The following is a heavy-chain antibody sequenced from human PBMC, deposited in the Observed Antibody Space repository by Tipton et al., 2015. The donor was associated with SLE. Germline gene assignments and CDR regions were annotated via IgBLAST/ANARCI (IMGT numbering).Heavy chain of an antibody. CDR3: ARADFSAVDPAMAPGY. CDR2: IWYDGSNK. J-gene: IGHJ4*02. Sequence: SLRLSCAASGFTFSSYGMHWVRQAPGKGLEWVAVIWYDGSNKYYADSVKGRFTISRDNSKNTLYLQMNSLRAEDTAFYYCARADFSAVDPAMAPGYWGQGTLVTVSS. CDR1: GFTFSSYG. D-gene: IGHD5-18*01. V-gene: IGHV3-33*01.